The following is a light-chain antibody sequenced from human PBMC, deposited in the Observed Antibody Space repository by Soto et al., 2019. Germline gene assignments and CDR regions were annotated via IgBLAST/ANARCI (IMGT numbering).Light chain of an antibody. J-gene: IGLJ3*02. Sequence: QSALTQPASVSGSPGQSITISCTGTSSDVGSYNFVSWYQQHPDKAPKLMIYEGIKRPSGVSNRFSGSKSGNTASLTISGLQAEDEAEYYCFSYAGSTTVVFGGGTQLTVL. CDR3: FSYAGSTTVV. CDR1: SSDVGSYNF. V-gene: IGLV2-23*01. CDR2: EGI.